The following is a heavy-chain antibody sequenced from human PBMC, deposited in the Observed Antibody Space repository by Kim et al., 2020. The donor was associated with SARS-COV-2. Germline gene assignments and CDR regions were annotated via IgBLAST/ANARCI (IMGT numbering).Heavy chain of an antibody. J-gene: IGHJ4*02. CDR3: AKDFWEGITMIVVESASDY. Sequence: GGSLRLSCAASGFTFSSYAMSWVRQAPGKGLEWVSAISGSGGSTYYADSVKGRFTISRDNSKNTLYLQMNSLRAEDTAVYYCAKDFWEGITMIVVESASDYWGQGTLVTVSS. D-gene: IGHD3-22*01. V-gene: IGHV3-23*01. CDR1: GFTFSSYA. CDR2: ISGSGGST.